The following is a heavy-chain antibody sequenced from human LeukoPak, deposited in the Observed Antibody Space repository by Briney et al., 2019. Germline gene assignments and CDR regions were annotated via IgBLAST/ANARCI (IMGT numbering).Heavy chain of an antibody. J-gene: IGHJ6*03. CDR3: ARRYKGIAAAIDYYYMDV. Sequence: SETLSLTCTVSGGSISSGSSFWTWIRQPAGKGLEWIGRIYTGGSTNYNPSLKSRVTISVDTSKNQFSLKLSSVTAADTAVYYCARRYKGIAAAIDYYYMDVWGKGTTVTISS. D-gene: IGHD6-13*01. CDR2: IYTGGST. V-gene: IGHV4-61*02. CDR1: GGSISSGSSF.